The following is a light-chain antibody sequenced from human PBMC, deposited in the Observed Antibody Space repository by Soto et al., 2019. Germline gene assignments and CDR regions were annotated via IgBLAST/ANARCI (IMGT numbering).Light chain of an antibody. V-gene: IGKV3-20*01. CDR1: QSVSNNY. J-gene: IGKJ5*01. CDR3: QQYGTLPPIT. Sequence: IMLTQSPGTLSLSPGARATLSCRASQSVSNNYLAWYQQQPGQAPRLLIYAASSRATGIPDRFSGSGSGTDFTLTISRLEPEDLAVYYCQQYGTLPPITFGQGTRLEIK. CDR2: AAS.